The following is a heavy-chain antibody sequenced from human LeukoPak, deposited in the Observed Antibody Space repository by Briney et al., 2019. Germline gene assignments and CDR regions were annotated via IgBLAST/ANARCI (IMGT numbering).Heavy chain of an antibody. D-gene: IGHD3-10*01. CDR3: ARDDSATYYNLAY. CDR2: IFYDESRK. Sequence: GGSLRLSCAASGFTFSNFGFHWVRQAPGKGLEWVAVIFYDESRKFYADSVKGRFTISRDTSKNTLYLQLNSLRAEDTAVYYCARDDSATYYNLAYWGQGTPVTVSS. J-gene: IGHJ4*02. V-gene: IGHV3-33*01. CDR1: GFTFSNFG.